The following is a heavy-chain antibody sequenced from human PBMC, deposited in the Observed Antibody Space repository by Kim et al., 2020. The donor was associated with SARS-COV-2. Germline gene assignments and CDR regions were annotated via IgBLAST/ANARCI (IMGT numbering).Heavy chain of an antibody. V-gene: IGHV4-39*07. D-gene: IGHD4-17*01. Sequence: SETLSLTCTVSGGSISSSSYYWGWIRQPPGKGLEWIGSIYYSGSTYYNPSLKSRVTISVDTSKNQFSLKLSSVTAADTAVYYCARDPWGDYRLSGWFDPWGQGTLVTVSS. CDR2: IYYSGST. J-gene: IGHJ5*02. CDR1: GGSISSSSYY. CDR3: ARDPWGDYRLSGWFDP.